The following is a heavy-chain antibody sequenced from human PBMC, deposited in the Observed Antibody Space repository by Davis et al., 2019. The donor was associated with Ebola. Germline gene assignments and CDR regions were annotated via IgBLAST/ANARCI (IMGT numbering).Heavy chain of an antibody. Sequence: SLKISCAGSGFTFDDYAMHWVRQAPGKGLEWVSGISWNSAGIGYADSVKGRFTISRDNANNSLYLQMNSLRAEDTALYYCARRAGELLFNWGQGTLVTVSS. CDR1: GFTFDDYA. J-gene: IGHJ4*02. V-gene: IGHV3-9*01. CDR3: ARRAGELLFN. CDR2: ISWNSAGI. D-gene: IGHD1-26*01.